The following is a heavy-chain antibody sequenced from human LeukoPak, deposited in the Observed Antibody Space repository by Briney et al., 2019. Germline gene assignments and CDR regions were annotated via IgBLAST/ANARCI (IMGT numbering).Heavy chain of an antibody. CDR2: FDPEDGET. CDR3: ATGVGYSSGWYTLDY. J-gene: IGHJ4*02. Sequence: GASVKVSCKVSGYTLTELSMHWVRQAPGKGLEWMGGFDPEDGETIYAQKFQGRVTMTEDTSTDTAYMELSSLRSEDTAVYYCATGVGYSSGWYTLDYWGQGTLVTVPS. D-gene: IGHD6-19*01. V-gene: IGHV1-24*01. CDR1: GYTLTELS.